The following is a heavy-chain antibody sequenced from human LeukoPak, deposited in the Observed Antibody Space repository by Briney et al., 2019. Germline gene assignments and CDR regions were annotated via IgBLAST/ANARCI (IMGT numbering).Heavy chain of an antibody. V-gene: IGHV4-59*13. CDR3: AREGGTYGMDV. CDR2: IYYSGST. CDR1: GGSIGTYY. Sequence: SETLSLTCTVSGGSIGTYYWSWIRQPPGKGLEWIGYIYYSGSTNYNPSLKSRVTISVYTSKNQFSLKLNSVTAADTAVYYCAREGGTYGMDVWGQGTTVTVSS. J-gene: IGHJ6*02. D-gene: IGHD1-1*01.